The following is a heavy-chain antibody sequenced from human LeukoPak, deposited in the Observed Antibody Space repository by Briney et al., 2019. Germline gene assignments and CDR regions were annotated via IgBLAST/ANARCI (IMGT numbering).Heavy chain of an antibody. CDR3: ARGPVSNYYYYMDV. CDR1: GFTFSSYA. J-gene: IGHJ6*03. CDR2: IKQDGSEK. V-gene: IGHV3-7*01. Sequence: PGRSLRLSCAASGFTFSSYAMHWVRQAPGKGLEWVANIKQDGSEKYYVDSVKGRFTISRDNAKNSPYLQMNSLRAEDTAVYYCARGPVSNYYYYMDVWGKGTTVTVSS.